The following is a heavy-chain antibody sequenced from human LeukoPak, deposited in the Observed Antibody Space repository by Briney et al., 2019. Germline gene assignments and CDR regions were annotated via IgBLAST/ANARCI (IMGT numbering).Heavy chain of an antibody. V-gene: IGHV3-30*02. D-gene: IGHD4-17*01. J-gene: IGHJ5*02. CDR2: IRYDGSNK. CDR1: GFTFSSYG. Sequence: GGSLRLSCAASGFTFSSYGMHWVRQAPGKGLEWVAFIRYDGSNKYYADSVKGRFTISRDNSKNTLYLQMNSLRAEDTAVYYCATTKISDYSPGAWGQGTLVTVSS. CDR3: ATTKISDYSPGA.